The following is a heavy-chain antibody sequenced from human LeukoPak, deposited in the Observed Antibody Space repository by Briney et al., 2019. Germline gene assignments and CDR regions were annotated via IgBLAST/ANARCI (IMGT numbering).Heavy chain of an antibody. V-gene: IGHV3-23*01. CDR3: AKVPARLITIGADY. CDR1: GFTFSSYA. Sequence: GGSLRLSCAASGFTFSSYAMSWVRQAPGKGLEWVPAISGSGGSTYYTDSVKGRFTISRDNSKNTLYLQMNSLRAEDAAVYYCAKVPARLITIGADYWGQGTLVTVSS. CDR2: ISGSGGST. D-gene: IGHD3-3*01. J-gene: IGHJ4*02.